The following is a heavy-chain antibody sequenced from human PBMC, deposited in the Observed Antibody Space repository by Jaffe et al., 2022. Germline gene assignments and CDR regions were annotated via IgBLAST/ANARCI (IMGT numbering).Heavy chain of an antibody. V-gene: IGHV1-8*01. Sequence: QVQLVQSGTEVKKPGASVKVSCKTSGYTFSSSDINWVRQAPGQGLEWMGWMNPYSGTSGYAQKFRGRVTMTRDTSISTAYMEMSSLRSDDTAVYFCARVAYDSGEPLFDYWGQGTRDTVSS. CDR1: GYTFSSSD. CDR2: MNPYSGTS. CDR3: ARVAYDSGEPLFDY. D-gene: IGHD3-16*01. J-gene: IGHJ4*02.